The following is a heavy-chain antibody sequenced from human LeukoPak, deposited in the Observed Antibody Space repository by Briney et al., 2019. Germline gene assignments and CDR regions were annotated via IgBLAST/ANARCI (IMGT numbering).Heavy chain of an antibody. Sequence: GGSLRLSCAASGFTFSDYYMSWIRQAPGKGLEWVSYISSSGSAIYYAVSVKGRFTISRDNAKNSLYLQVNSLRAEDTAVYYCARERNSYFDYWGQGTLVTVSS. V-gene: IGHV3-11*01. CDR2: ISSSGSAI. CDR3: ARERNSYFDY. D-gene: IGHD1-14*01. J-gene: IGHJ4*02. CDR1: GFTFSDYY.